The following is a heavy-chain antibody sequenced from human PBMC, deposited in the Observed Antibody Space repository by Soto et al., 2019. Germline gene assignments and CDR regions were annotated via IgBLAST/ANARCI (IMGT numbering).Heavy chain of an antibody. J-gene: IGHJ5*02. Sequence: SETLSLTCTVSGGSISSYYWSWIRQPPGKGLEWIGYIYYSGSTNYNPSLKSRVTISVDTSKNQFSLKLSSVTAADTAVYYCARREDYGDYIQLDPWGQGTLVTVSS. V-gene: IGHV4-59*08. CDR1: GGSISSYY. CDR3: ARREDYGDYIQLDP. CDR2: IYYSGST. D-gene: IGHD4-17*01.